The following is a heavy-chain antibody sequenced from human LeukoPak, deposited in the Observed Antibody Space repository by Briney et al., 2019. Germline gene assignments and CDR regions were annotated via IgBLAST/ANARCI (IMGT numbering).Heavy chain of an antibody. D-gene: IGHD3-10*01. CDR2: ISYDGSNK. CDR1: GFTFSSYG. Sequence: GGSLRLSCAASGFTFSSYGMHWVRQAPGKGLEWVAVISYDGSNKYYADSVKGRFTISRDNSKNTLYLQMNSLRAEDTAVYYCAREIPRSGSYYNPFDYWGQGTLVTVSS. V-gene: IGHV3-30*19. CDR3: AREIPRSGSYYNPFDY. J-gene: IGHJ4*02.